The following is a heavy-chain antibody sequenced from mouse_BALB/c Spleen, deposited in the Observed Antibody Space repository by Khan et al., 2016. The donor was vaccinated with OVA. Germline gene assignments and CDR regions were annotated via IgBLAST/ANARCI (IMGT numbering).Heavy chain of an antibody. CDR3: AREGAYYRSDGWFSY. Sequence: QVQLKESGAELARPGASVKTSCKASGYTFTTYTMHWVKQRPGQGLEWIGYINPSNGYTNYNQKFKDKSTLTADKSSSTAYMQLSSLTSDYSAVYYCAREGAYYRSDGWFSYWGQGTLVTVSA. J-gene: IGHJ3*01. V-gene: IGHV1-4*01. CDR1: GYTFTTYT. CDR2: INPSNGYT. D-gene: IGHD2-14*01.